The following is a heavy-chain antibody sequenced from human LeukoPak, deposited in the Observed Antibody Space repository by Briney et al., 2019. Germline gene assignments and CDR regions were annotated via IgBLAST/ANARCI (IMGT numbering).Heavy chain of an antibody. V-gene: IGHV5-51*01. CDR2: IYPGDSDN. Sequence: GESLKISCKGSGYSFTSYWIGQVRQMPGKGLEGVGIIYPGDSDNRYSPSFQGPVPISADKSISAAYLQWSSPEASDTAMYYCARGGNQYYFDCWGQGTLVSVSS. CDR1: GYSFTSYW. J-gene: IGHJ4*02. CDR3: ARGGNQYYFDC. D-gene: IGHD4-23*01.